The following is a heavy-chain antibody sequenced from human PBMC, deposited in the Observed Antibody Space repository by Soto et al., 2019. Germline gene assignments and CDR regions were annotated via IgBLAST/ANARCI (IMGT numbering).Heavy chain of an antibody. D-gene: IGHD3-22*01. J-gene: IGHJ6*02. CDR1: GGSISSGGYY. V-gene: IGHV4-31*03. Sequence: QVQLQESGPGLVKPSQTLSLTCTVSGGSISSGGYYWSWIRQHPGKGLEWIGYIYYSGSTYYNPCLKSRVTISVDTSKNQFSLKLSSVTAADTAVYYCARVSTAYYYDSSGESIPYVWGQGTTVTVSS. CDR2: IYYSGST. CDR3: ARVSTAYYYDSSGESIPYV.